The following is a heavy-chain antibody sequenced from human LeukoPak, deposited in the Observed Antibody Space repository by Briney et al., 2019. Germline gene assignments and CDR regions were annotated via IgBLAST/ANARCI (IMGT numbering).Heavy chain of an antibody. V-gene: IGHV1-69*02. D-gene: IGHD2-15*01. CDR2: IIPILGIA. Sequence: ASVKVSCKASGGTVSSYTTSWVRQAPGQGLEWMGRIIPILGIANYAQKFHGRCTITADKSTSTAYMELSSLRSEDTAVYYCASHLGGGSCYSACCFDPWGQGTLVTVSS. J-gene: IGHJ5*02. CDR1: GGTVSSYT. CDR3: ASHLGGGSCYSACCFDP.